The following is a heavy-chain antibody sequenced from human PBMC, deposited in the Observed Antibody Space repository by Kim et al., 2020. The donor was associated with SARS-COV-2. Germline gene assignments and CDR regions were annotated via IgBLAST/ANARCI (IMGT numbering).Heavy chain of an antibody. D-gene: IGHD5-12*01. CDR2: ISGSGGST. CDR3: AKMFSKYKSGYDSEASSPGGAFDY. Sequence: GGSLRLSCAASGFTFSSYAMSWVRQAPGKGLEWVSAISGSGGSTYYADSVKGRFTISRDNSKNTLYLQMNSLRAEDTAVYYCAKMFSKYKSGYDSEASSPGGAFDYWGQGTLVTVSS. CDR1: GFTFSSYA. J-gene: IGHJ4*02. V-gene: IGHV3-23*01.